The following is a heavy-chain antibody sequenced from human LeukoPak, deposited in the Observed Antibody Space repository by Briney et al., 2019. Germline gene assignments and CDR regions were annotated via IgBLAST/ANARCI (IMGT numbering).Heavy chain of an antibody. CDR1: GFTFTNAC. V-gene: IGHV3-15*01. Sequence: PGGSLRLSCKGSGFTFTNACMSWVRLAPGKGLEWVGHIKSQPDGGTTDYAAPVKGRFTISRDDSKNTLYLQLNSLKTEGTAVYYCTTGTWIQLWLADYWGQGTLVTVSS. D-gene: IGHD5-18*01. CDR2: IKSQPDGGTT. J-gene: IGHJ4*02. CDR3: TTGTWIQLWLADY.